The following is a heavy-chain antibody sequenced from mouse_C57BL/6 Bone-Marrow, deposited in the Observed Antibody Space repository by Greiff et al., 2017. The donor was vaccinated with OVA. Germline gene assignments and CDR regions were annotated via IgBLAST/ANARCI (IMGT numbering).Heavy chain of an antibody. CDR3: ARYEAYGYPFAY. Sequence: EAKVVESGGGLVQSGRSLRLSCATSGFTFSDFYMEWVRQAPGKGLEWIAASRHKANDYTTEYSASVKGRFIVSRDTSQSILYLQMNALRAEDTAIYDCARYEAYGYPFAYWGQGTLVTVSA. J-gene: IGHJ3*01. CDR2: SRHKANDYTT. V-gene: IGHV7-1*01. D-gene: IGHD2-2*01. CDR1: GFTFSDFY.